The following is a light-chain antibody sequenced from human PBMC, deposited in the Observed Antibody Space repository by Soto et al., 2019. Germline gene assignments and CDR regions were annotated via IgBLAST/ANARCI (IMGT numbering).Light chain of an antibody. CDR1: QSISSY. J-gene: IGKJ2*01. V-gene: IGKV1-39*01. Sequence: DIQMTQSPSSLSASVGDRVTITCRASQSISSYLNWYQQKPGQAPKLLIYAASSLQSGVPSRFSGSGSGTDFTLTIRSLQPEDFATYYCQQSYSTPYPFGQGTKLEIK. CDR3: QQSYSTPYP. CDR2: AAS.